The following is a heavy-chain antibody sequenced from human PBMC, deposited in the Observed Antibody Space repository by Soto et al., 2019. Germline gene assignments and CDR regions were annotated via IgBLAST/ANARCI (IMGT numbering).Heavy chain of an antibody. V-gene: IGHV5-51*01. CDR1: GYSFTSNW. CDR3: ARPLSPYYYYYGMDV. Sequence: PGESLKISCKGSGYSFTSNWIGWVRQMPGKGLEWMGIIYPGDSDTRYSPAFQGQVTISDDKSISTAYLQWSSLKASDTAMYYCARPLSPYYYYYGMDVWGQGTTVTVSS. J-gene: IGHJ6*02. CDR2: IYPGDSDT.